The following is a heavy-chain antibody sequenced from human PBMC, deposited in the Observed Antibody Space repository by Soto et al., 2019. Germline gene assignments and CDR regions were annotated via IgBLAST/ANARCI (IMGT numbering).Heavy chain of an antibody. V-gene: IGHV3-15*01. J-gene: IGHJ4*02. Sequence: GGSLRLSCAASGFTFSNAWMSWVRQAPGKGLEWVGRIKSKTDGGTTDYAAPVKGRFTISRDDSKNTLYLQMNSLKTEDTAVYYCTTDRGIAVAGNDYFDYWGQGTLVTVSS. CDR3: TTDRGIAVAGNDYFDY. CDR1: GFTFSNAW. D-gene: IGHD6-19*01. CDR2: IKSKTDGGTT.